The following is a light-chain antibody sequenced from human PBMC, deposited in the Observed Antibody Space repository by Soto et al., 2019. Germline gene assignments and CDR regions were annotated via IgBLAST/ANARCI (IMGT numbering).Light chain of an antibody. V-gene: IGKV1-39*01. Sequence: DIQMTQSPSSLSASVGDRVTITCRASQSISSYLNWYQQKPGKAPKLLIYAASSLQSGVPSRFSGSGSGTDFTLTISSLQHEDFATYYCQQSYSHWTFGQGTKVEIK. CDR3: QQSYSHWT. J-gene: IGKJ1*01. CDR1: QSISSY. CDR2: AAS.